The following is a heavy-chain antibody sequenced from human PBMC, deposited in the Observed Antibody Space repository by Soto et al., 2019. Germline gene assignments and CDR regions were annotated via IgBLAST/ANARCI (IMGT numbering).Heavy chain of an antibody. Sequence: LRLSCAASGFTFSSYAMHWGRQAPRKGLEWAAVISYDGSNKYYADSVKGRFTISRDNSKNTLYLQMNSLRAEDTAVYYCARDMNYDFWSGYLYYYYYGMDVWGQGTTVTVSS. J-gene: IGHJ6*02. V-gene: IGHV3-30-3*01. CDR2: ISYDGSNK. D-gene: IGHD3-3*01. CDR3: ARDMNYDFWSGYLYYYYYGMDV. CDR1: GFTFSSYA.